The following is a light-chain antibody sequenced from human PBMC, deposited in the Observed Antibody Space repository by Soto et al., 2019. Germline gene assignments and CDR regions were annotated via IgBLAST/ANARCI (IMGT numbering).Light chain of an antibody. CDR3: QQHTNWPPWT. J-gene: IGKJ1*01. CDR2: GAS. CDR1: QSVSSS. Sequence: EIVMTQSPATLSVSPGERVTLSCRASQSVSSSLAWHQQKTGQAPRLLIYGASTRATGIPARFSGSGSGTEFALTISSLQSEDFAVYYCQQHTNWPPWTFGQGTKVEIK. V-gene: IGKV3D-15*01.